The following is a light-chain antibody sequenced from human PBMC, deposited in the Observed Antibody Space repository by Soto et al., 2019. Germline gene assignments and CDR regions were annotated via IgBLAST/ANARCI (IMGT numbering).Light chain of an antibody. CDR1: QSVSSTH. V-gene: IGKV3-20*01. J-gene: IGKJ1*01. CDR3: HQYGSSPQT. CDR2: GAS. Sequence: EMVLTQSPGTLSLSPGDRATLFCRASQSVSSTHLAWYHQKPGQAPRLLIYGASTRASGIPDRFSGSGSGTDFTLTISRLETEDFAVYYCHQYGSSPQTFGQGTKV.